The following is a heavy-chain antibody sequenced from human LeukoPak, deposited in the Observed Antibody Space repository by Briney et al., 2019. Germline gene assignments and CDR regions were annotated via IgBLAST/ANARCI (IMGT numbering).Heavy chain of an antibody. Sequence: GGSLRLSCAASGFTFSSYAMHWVRQAPGKGLEWVAVISYDGSNKYYADSVKGRFTISRDNSKNTLYLQMNSLRAEDTAVYYCARDYVAGLGGFDYWGQGTLVTVSS. CDR3: ARDYVAGLGGFDY. CDR1: GFTFSSYA. D-gene: IGHD3/OR15-3a*01. J-gene: IGHJ4*02. V-gene: IGHV3-30-3*01. CDR2: ISYDGSNK.